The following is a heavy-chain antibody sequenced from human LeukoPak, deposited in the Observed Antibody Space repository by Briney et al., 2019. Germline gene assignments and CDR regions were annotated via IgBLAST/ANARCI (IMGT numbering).Heavy chain of an antibody. CDR2: ISGSGGST. D-gene: IGHD3-10*01. J-gene: IGHJ3*02. CDR3: AKDLLWFGDGYAFDI. CDR1: GFTFSSYA. Sequence: TGGSLRLSCAASGFTFSSYAMSWVRQAPGKGLEWVSAISGSGGSTYYADSVKGRFTISRDNSKNTLYLQMNSLRAEDTAVYYCAKDLLWFGDGYAFDIWGQGTMVTVSS. V-gene: IGHV3-23*01.